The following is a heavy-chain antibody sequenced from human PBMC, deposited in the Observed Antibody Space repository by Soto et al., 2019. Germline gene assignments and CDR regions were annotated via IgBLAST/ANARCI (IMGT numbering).Heavy chain of an antibody. CDR1: GGSISSYY. V-gene: IGHV4-59*01. D-gene: IGHD4-17*01. Sequence: SETLSLTCTVSGGSISSYYWSWIRQPPGKGLEWIGYIYYSGSTNYNPSLKSRVTISVDTSKNQFSLKLSSVTAADTAVYYCARALDGDYVDYWGPGTLVTVSS. CDR3: ARALDGDYVDY. J-gene: IGHJ4*02. CDR2: IYYSGST.